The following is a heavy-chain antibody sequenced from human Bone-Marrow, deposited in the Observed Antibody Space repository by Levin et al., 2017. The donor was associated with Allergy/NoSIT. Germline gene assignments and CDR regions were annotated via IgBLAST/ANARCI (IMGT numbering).Heavy chain of an antibody. V-gene: IGHV4-61*01. CDR1: SASFSRGPYF. CDR2: IDYSGST. CDR3: ARLFPRQKYSFDH. D-gene: IGHD2-21*01. Sequence: ESLKISCTVSSASFSRGPYFWTWLRQPPGKSLEWLGYIDYSGSTSYDPSLKSRLTISIDTSKNQFSLNLSSLTAADTAVYYCARLFPRQKYSFDHWGQGTLVTVSS. J-gene: IGHJ4*02.